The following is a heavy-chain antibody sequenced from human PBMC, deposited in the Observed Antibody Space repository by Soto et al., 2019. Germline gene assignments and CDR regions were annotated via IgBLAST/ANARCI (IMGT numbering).Heavy chain of an antibody. V-gene: IGHV5-10-1*01. CDR3: ARQVAAAGEFDY. D-gene: IGHD6-13*01. CDR1: GYSFTSYW. CDR2: IDPSDSYT. J-gene: IGHJ4*02. Sequence: GESLKISCKGSGYSFTSYWISWVRQMPGKGLEWMGRIDPSDSYTNYSPSFQGHVTISADKSISTAYLQRSSLKASDTAMYYCARQVAAAGEFDYWGQGTLVTVSS.